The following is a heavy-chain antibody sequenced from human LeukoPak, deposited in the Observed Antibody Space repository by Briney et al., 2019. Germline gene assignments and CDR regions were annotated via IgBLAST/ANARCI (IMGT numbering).Heavy chain of an antibody. CDR1: GFTFSSYG. CDR3: AKDLTPRTYYDILTGYYIGGIDY. D-gene: IGHD3-9*01. Sequence: PGRSLRLSCAASGFTFSSYGMHWVRQAPGKGLEWVAVISYDGSNKYYADSVKGRFTISRDNSKNTLYLQMNSLRAKDTAVYYCAKDLTPRTYYDILTGYYIGGIDYWGQGTLVTVSS. J-gene: IGHJ4*02. V-gene: IGHV3-30*18. CDR2: ISYDGSNK.